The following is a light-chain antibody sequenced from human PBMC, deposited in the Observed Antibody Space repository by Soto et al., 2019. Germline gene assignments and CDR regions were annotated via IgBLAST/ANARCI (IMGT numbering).Light chain of an antibody. CDR3: QQRSNWPPGLT. Sequence: EIVLTQSPATLSLSPGERATLSCRASQSVSSYLAWYQQKPGQAPRLLIYDASNRATGIPARFSGSGSGTDFTLTISSLEPEDFAVYYCQQRSNWPPGLTFGGGTKVEL. V-gene: IGKV3-11*01. CDR1: QSVSSY. CDR2: DAS. J-gene: IGKJ4*01.